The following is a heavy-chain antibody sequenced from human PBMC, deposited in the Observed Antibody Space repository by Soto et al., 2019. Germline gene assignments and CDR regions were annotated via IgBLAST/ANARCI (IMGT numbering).Heavy chain of an antibody. CDR2: INHSGST. J-gene: IGHJ6*02. V-gene: IGHV4-34*01. CDR3: ARGPGYGSGWYYYGMDV. CDR1: GGSFSGYY. D-gene: IGHD3-10*01. Sequence: QVQLQQWGAGLLKPSETLSLTCAVYGGSFSGYYWSWIRQPPGKGLEWIGEINHSGSTNYNPSLKSRVTISVDTSKTQFSLKLSSVTAADTAVYYCARGPGYGSGWYYYGMDVWGQGTTVTVSS.